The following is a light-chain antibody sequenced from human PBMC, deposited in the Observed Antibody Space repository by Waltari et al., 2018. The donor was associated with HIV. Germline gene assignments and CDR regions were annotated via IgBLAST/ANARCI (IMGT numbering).Light chain of an antibody. CDR2: EVS. V-gene: IGLV2-8*01. J-gene: IGLJ1*01. CDR3: SSYAGSNILYV. CDR1: SSDVGGYNY. Sequence: QSALTQPPSASGSPGQSVTISCTGTSSDVGGYNYVSWYQQHPGKAPKLMIYEVSKRPSGVPDRFFVSKSGNTASLTVSGLQAEDEADYYCSSYAGSNILYVFGTGTKVTVL.